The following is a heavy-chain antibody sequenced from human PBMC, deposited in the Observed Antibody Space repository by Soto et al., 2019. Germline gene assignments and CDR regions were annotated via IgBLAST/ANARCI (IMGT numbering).Heavy chain of an antibody. D-gene: IGHD3-9*01. CDR3: VREDILGVRSFDY. CDR1: GFTFSGYS. CDR2: ISSGSKTI. J-gene: IGHJ4*02. V-gene: IGHV3-48*02. Sequence: GGSLRLSCAASGFTFSGYSVNWVRQAPGKWLEWISYISSGSKTIYYADSVKGRFIVSRDNAKNSQYLQMSSLRDEDTAVYYCVREDILGVRSFDYWGQGXLVTVS.